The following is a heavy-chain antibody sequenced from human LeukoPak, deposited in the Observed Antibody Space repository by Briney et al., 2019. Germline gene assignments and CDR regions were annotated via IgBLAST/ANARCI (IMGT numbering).Heavy chain of an antibody. J-gene: IGHJ6*02. V-gene: IGHV3-21*04. CDR3: AKDVVAAAAGTSYYGTDV. D-gene: IGHD6-13*01. CDR1: GFTFSSYS. CDR2: ISSSSSYI. Sequence: PGGSLRLSCAASGFTFSSYSMNWVRQAPGKGLEWVSSISSSSSYIYYADSVKRRFTISRDNAKNSLYLQMNSLRAEDTALYYCAKDVVAAAAGTSYYGTDVWGQGTTVTVSS.